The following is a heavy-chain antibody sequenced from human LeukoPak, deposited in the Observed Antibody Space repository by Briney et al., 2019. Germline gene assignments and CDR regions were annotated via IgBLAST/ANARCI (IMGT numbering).Heavy chain of an antibody. Sequence: SETLSLTCTVSGGSISSSSYYWGWIRQPPGKGLEWIGSIYYSGSTYYNPSLKSRVTISVDTSKSQFSLKLSSVTAADTAVYYCARAGMRGGWFDPWGQGTLVTVSS. CDR3: ARAGMRGGWFDP. J-gene: IGHJ5*02. CDR2: IYYSGST. CDR1: GGSISSSSYY. V-gene: IGHV4-39*07.